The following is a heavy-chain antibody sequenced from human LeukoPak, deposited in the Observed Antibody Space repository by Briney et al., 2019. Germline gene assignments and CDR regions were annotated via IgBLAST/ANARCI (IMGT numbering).Heavy chain of an antibody. J-gene: IGHJ4*02. Sequence: SETLSLTCSASGGSITATRSYGAWVRQPPGKGLEWIASISFGGDTYYTPSLESRVLISVDTSKNTFSLRLTSVTAADTAVYYCARVRGRDGYFDYWGRGTLVTVSA. CDR2: ISFGGDT. CDR3: ARVRGRDGYFDY. D-gene: IGHD5-24*01. V-gene: IGHV4-39*07. CDR1: GGSITATRSY.